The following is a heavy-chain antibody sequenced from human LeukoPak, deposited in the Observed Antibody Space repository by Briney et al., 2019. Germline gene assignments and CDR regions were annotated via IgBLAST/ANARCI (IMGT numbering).Heavy chain of an antibody. J-gene: IGHJ4*02. CDR1: GFSLRTSGMC. V-gene: IGHV2-70*11. CDR3: ARTLSTHQMAPDY. CDR2: IDWDDDN. Sequence: SGPALVKPTQTLTLTCTFSGFSLRTSGMCVSWIRQPPGKALEWLARIDWDDDNNYSTSLKTRLTISKDTSKNQVVLTMTNMDPVDTATYYCARTLSTHQMAPDYWGQGTLVTVSS. D-gene: IGHD5-24*01.